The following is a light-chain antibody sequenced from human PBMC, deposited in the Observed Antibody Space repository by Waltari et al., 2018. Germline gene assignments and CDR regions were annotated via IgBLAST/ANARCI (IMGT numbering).Light chain of an antibody. J-gene: IGLJ3*02. CDR3: QSYDTSLRVV. CDR2: GST. V-gene: IGLV1-40*01. CDR1: GSNIGAGYD. Sequence: QSVLTHPPSVSGAPGQRVPISCPGSGSNIGAGYDVPWYQQLPRAAPKLLIYGSTSRPLGVPDRFFGSTSGTSASLAITGLQAEDEADYYCQSYDTSLRVVFGGGTKLTVL.